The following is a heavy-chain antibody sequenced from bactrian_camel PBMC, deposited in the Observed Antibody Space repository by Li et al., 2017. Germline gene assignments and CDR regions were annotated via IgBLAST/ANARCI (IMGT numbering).Heavy chain of an antibody. CDR1: GYNDNMYC. CDR3: ATGRYQATMYTY. V-gene: IGHV3S53*01. CDR2: ADSSGTT. J-gene: IGHJ4*01. Sequence: HVQLVESGGGSVQPGGSLTLSCTVLGYNDNMYCMGWFRQAPGKEREGVAVADSSGTTRYTATVEGRFTVSRDNAKNTVYLQMNSLKSEDTALYYCATGRYQATMYTYWGQGTQVTVS. D-gene: IGHD4*01.